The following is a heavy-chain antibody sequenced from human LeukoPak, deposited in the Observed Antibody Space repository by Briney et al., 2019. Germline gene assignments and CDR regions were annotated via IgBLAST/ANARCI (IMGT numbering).Heavy chain of an antibody. J-gene: IGHJ5*02. CDR3: ARDRPHNWFDP. CDR1: GFTFSSHW. CDR2: IQTDGSST. V-gene: IGHV3-74*01. Sequence: GGSLRLSCAASGFTFSSHWMHWVRQAPGKGLVWVSGIQTDGSSTDYADSVKGRFTISRDNAKSTLYLQMNSLRAEDTAVYYCARDRPHNWFDPWGQGTLVAVSS.